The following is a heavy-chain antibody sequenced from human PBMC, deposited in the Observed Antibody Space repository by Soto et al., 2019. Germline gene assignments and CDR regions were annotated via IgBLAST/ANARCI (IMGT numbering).Heavy chain of an antibody. V-gene: IGHV3-15*01. CDR2: IKRKTGGGTT. Sequence: PGGFLRLSCAASGFTFTNAWMSWVRQAPGEGLECVGRIKRKTGGGTTVYAAPVNGRFTISRDDSKNTRYLQMNSLNTEETAGYYCTTIEMIIPHAFDIWGQGKMVTVSS. CDR1: GFTFTNAW. D-gene: IGHD3-22*01. J-gene: IGHJ3*02. CDR3: TTIEMIIPHAFDI.